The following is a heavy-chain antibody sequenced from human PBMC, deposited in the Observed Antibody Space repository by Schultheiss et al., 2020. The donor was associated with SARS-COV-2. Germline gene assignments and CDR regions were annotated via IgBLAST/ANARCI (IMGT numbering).Heavy chain of an antibody. V-gene: IGHV3-30*04. CDR3: ARGWRSFHMDV. CDR2: ISYDGSNK. Sequence: GGSLRLSCAASGFTFSSYAMSWVRQAPGKGLEWVAVISYDGSNKYYADSVKGRFTISRDNSKNTLYLQMSSLRAEDTAVYYCARGWRSFHMDVWGKGTTVTVSS. J-gene: IGHJ6*03. CDR1: GFTFSSYA. D-gene: IGHD5-24*01.